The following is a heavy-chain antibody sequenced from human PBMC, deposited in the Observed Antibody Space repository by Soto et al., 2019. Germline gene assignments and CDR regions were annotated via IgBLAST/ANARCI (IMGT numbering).Heavy chain of an antibody. CDR3: ATEHPQTDAFDI. V-gene: IGHV1-24*01. CDR1: GYTLTELS. CDR2: FDPEDGET. J-gene: IGHJ3*02. Sequence: ASVKVSCKVSGYTLTELSIHWVRQAPGKGLEWMGGFDPEDGETIYAQKFQGRVTMTEDTSTDTAYMELSSLRSEDTAVYYCATEHPQTDAFDIWGQGTMVTVSS.